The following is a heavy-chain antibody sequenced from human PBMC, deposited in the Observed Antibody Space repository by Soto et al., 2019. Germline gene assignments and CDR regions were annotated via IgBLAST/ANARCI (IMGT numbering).Heavy chain of an antibody. CDR1: GFTFSSYG. CDR3: ARAPPRSSGYQN. V-gene: IGHV3-33*01. CDR2: IWYDGSNK. D-gene: IGHD3-22*01. Sequence: PGGSLRLSCAASGFTFSSYGMHWVRQAPGKGLEWVAVIWYDGSNKYYADSVKGRFTISRDNSKNTLYPQMNSLRAEDTAVYYCARAPPRSSGYQNWGQGTLVTVSS. J-gene: IGHJ4*02.